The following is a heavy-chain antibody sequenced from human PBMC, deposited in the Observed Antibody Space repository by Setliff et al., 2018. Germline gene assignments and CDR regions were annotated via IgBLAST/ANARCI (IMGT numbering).Heavy chain of an antibody. Sequence: PSETLSLTCTVSGLSISTNRYYWGWLRQPPGRGLELIGLMHSDGATYSNPSLQSRVTLSLDASRSQFSLALTSVAAADTAMYYCAKSNSGFDSGECWGQGTLVTVSS. CDR3: AKSNSGFDSGEC. CDR1: GLSISTNRYY. J-gene: IGHJ4*02. CDR2: MHSDGAT. V-gene: IGHV4-39*07. D-gene: IGHD5-12*01.